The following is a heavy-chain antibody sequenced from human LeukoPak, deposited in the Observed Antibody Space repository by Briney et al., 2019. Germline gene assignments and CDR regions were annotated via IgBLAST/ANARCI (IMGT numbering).Heavy chain of an antibody. V-gene: IGHV3-21*01. CDR3: ARDESSAPSYFDY. D-gene: IGHD6-6*01. CDR1: GLTFSSYS. J-gene: IGHJ4*02. Sequence: PGGSLRLSCAASGLTFSSYSMNWVRQAPAKGLEWVSSISSSSSYIYYADSVKGRFTISRDNAKNSLYPQMNSLRAEDTAVYYCARDESSAPSYFDYWGQGTLVTVSS. CDR2: ISSSSSYI.